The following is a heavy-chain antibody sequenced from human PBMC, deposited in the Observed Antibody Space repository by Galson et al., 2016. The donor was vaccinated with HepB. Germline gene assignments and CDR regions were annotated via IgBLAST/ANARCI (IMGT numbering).Heavy chain of an antibody. CDR2: TYFRSRWYK. V-gene: IGHV6-1*01. CDR1: WDSVSRNSAA. Sequence: CAISWDSVSRNSAAWFWIRQSPSRGLEWLGRTYFRSRWYKAYAVSVKSRMTITPDTSKNQFSLQLNSVTPEDTAVYYCARGTGSGTAFDYWGQGILVTVSS. D-gene: IGHD5-12*01. J-gene: IGHJ4*02. CDR3: ARGTGSGTAFDY.